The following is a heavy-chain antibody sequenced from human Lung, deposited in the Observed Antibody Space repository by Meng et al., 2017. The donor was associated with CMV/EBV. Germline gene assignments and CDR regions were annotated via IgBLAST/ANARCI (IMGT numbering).Heavy chain of an antibody. CDR1: GYSISSGYY. CDR3: ARARFDY. Sequence: SEXXSLTCTVSGYSISSGYYWGWVRQPPGKGLEWIGSIYHSGSTYYNPSLKSRVTISVDTSKNQFSLKLSSVTAADTAVYYCARARFDYWGQGTLVTVSS. CDR2: IYHSGST. V-gene: IGHV4-38-2*02. J-gene: IGHJ4*02.